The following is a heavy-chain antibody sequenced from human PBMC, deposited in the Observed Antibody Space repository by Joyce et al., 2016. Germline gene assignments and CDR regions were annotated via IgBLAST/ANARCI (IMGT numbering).Heavy chain of an antibody. V-gene: IGHV1-2*02. CDR2: INVKIGGT. D-gene: IGHD2-2*01. J-gene: IGHJ3*02. Sequence: QVQLVQSGAEVKKPGASVKVSCKTSGYTFSAYFMHWVRQAPGHGLEWMGWINVKIGGTNYAQKFQGRVTVTRETSIRTAYMELSRLRSDDTAVYDCARRDRYCSSHSCSRAYIGYDDGFDMWGQGTMVTVSS. CDR1: GYTFSAYF. CDR3: ARRDRYCSSHSCSRAYIGYDDGFDM.